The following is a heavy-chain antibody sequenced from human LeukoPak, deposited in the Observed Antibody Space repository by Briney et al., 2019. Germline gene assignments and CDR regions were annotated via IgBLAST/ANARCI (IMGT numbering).Heavy chain of an antibody. J-gene: IGHJ4*02. CDR3: ARGGITIFGVVIHYFDY. V-gene: IGHV4-34*01. Sequence: PSETLSLTCAVYGGSFSGYYWSWIRQPPGKGLEWIGEINHSGGTNYNPSLKSRVTISVDTSKNQFSLKLSSVTAADTAVYYCARGGITIFGVVIHYFDYWGQGTLVTVSS. CDR1: GGSFSGYY. CDR2: INHSGGT. D-gene: IGHD3-3*01.